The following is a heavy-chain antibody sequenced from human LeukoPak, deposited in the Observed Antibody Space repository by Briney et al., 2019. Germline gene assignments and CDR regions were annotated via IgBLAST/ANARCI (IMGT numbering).Heavy chain of an antibody. CDR2: ISGSSGST. V-gene: IGHV3-23*01. CDR1: GFTFSSYA. Sequence: GGSLRLSCAASGFTFSSYAMSWVRQAPGKGLEWVSAISGSSGSTYYADSVKGRFTISRDNSKNTLYLQMNSLRAEDTAVYYCTTEMGEFYDFWSGYQIKNWFDPWGQGTPVTVSS. J-gene: IGHJ5*02. D-gene: IGHD3-3*01. CDR3: TTEMGEFYDFWSGYQIKNWFDP.